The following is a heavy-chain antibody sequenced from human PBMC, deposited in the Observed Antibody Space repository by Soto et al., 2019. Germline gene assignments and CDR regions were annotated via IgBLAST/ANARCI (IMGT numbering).Heavy chain of an antibody. V-gene: IGHV4-39*07. J-gene: IGHJ4*02. CDR2: IYHSEST. D-gene: IGHD3-22*01. CDR1: GGSVSSNSYS. CDR3: ARGGVDYYDSSGYYFSPYYFDY. Sequence: SETLSLTCTVSGGSVSSNSYSWGWIRQSPGKGLEWIGYIYHSESTYYNPSLQSRVTISVDRSKNQFSLKLSSVTAADTAVYYCARGGVDYYDSSGYYFSPYYFDYWGQGTLVTVSS.